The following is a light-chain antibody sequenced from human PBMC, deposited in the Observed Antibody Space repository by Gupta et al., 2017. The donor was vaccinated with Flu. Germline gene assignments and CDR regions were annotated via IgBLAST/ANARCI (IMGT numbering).Light chain of an antibody. CDR1: AGAVTGGCY. J-gene: IGLJ3*02. V-gene: IGLV7-43*01. Sequence: TVVTQEPSLTVSPGGTVTLTCGSSAGAVTGGCYPTWFQQKPAHDLRVFIYSACHTAASTPGLFSASVPAGKAALTLSGVEAEADDYYYCLHYNPGYWVFGGGTKLTVL. CDR3: LHYNPGYWV. CDR2: SAC.